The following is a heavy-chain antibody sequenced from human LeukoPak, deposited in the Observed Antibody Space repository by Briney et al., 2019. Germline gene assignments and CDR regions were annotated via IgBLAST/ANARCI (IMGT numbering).Heavy chain of an antibody. CDR3: ARGYSSSWYGAFDI. J-gene: IGHJ3*02. D-gene: IGHD6-13*01. CDR1: GGSINGYY. CDR2: IHYTGST. V-gene: IGHV4-59*01. Sequence: PSETLSLTCTVSGGSINGYYWSWIRQSPGKGLEWIGYIHYTGSTNFNPSLKSRVTISVDTSKNQFSLKLSSVTAADTAVYYCARGYSSSWYGAFDIWGQGTMVTVSS.